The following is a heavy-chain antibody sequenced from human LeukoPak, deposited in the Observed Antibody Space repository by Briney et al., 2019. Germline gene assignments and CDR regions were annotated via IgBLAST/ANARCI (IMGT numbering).Heavy chain of an antibody. V-gene: IGHV3-23*01. Sequence: GGSLRLSCAASGFTFSSFGMNWVRQAPGKGLEWVSAISGSGNRTFYADSVKGRFAIYRDNSKNTVYLQMNSLRAGDTAIYYCASAGYSYGAFFDWGQGTLVTVSS. CDR1: GFTFSSFG. CDR2: ISGSGNRT. D-gene: IGHD5-18*01. CDR3: ASAGYSYGAFFD. J-gene: IGHJ4*02.